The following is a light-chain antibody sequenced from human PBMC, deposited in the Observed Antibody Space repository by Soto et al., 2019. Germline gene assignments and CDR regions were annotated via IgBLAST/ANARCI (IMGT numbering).Light chain of an antibody. CDR2: DAS. V-gene: IGKV3-11*01. J-gene: IGKJ1*01. CDR1: QSVSSY. Sequence: DIFLTQSLATLSLSPGERATLSCRASQSVSSYLAWYQQKSGQAPRLLIYDASNRATGIPARFGGSGSGTDFTLTISSLEPEDFAVYYCQQRSSWPWTFGQGTKVDIK. CDR3: QQRSSWPWT.